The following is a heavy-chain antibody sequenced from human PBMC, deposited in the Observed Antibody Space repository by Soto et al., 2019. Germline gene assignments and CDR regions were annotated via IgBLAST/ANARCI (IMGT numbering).Heavy chain of an antibody. CDR2: INACNGNT. J-gene: IGHJ6*02. CDR3: ARGPLRYCSGGSCYSSYGDYSDDYYYYGMDV. CDR1: GYSFSSYA. V-gene: IGHV1-3*01. D-gene: IGHD2-15*01. Sequence: GXSVKVSCKASGYSFSSYAMHWVRQAPGQRLEWMGWINACNGNTKYSQKFQGRVTITRDTSASTAYMELSSLRSEDTAVYYCARGPLRYCSGGSCYSSYGDYSDDYYYYGMDVWGQGTTVTVSS.